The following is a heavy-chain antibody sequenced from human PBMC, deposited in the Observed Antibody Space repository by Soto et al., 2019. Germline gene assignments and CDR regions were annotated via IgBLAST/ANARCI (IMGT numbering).Heavy chain of an antibody. J-gene: IGHJ6*02. D-gene: IGHD3-9*01. V-gene: IGHV3-30-3*01. CDR2: ISYDGSNK. CDR3: ARANNDILTGYTLTDGMDV. CDR1: GFTFSSYA. Sequence: QVQLVESGGGVVQPGRSLRLSCAASGFTFSSYAMHWVRQAPGKGLEWVAVISYDGSNKYYADSGKGRFTISRDNSKNTLYLQMNSLRAEDTAVYYCARANNDILTGYTLTDGMDVWGQGTTVTVSS.